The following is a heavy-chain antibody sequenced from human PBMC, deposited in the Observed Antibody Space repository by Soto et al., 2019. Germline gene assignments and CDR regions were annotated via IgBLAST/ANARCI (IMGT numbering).Heavy chain of an antibody. Sequence: QEQLVQSGGEVKKPGASVRVSCKASGYTFTKYGITWVRQAPGQGLEWMGWIGVYNGKTNYARKLQGRVIMTADTSASTAYMELRSIRSDDTAVYYCSRDRYCTSPSCYNHYYYGMDIWGQGTPVSVSS. J-gene: IGHJ6*02. D-gene: IGHD2-2*02. CDR3: SRDRYCTSPSCYNHYYYGMDI. CDR1: GYTFTKYG. CDR2: IGVYNGKT. V-gene: IGHV1-18*04.